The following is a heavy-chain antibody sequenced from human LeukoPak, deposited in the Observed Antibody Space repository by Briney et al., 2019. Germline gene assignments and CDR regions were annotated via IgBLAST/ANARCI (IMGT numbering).Heavy chain of an antibody. CDR3: ALEEWWRFDY. J-gene: IGHJ4*02. CDR2: INPDGTGE. V-gene: IGHV3-7*01. CDR1: GFSFGTFY. D-gene: IGHD2-15*01. Sequence: GGSLRLSYAASGFSFGTFYMTWVRQAPGKGLESVAKINPDGTGEYYVDSVKGRFTISRDNTRNFLYLQVNSLRAEDTAVYFCALEEWWRFDYWGQGILVTVSS.